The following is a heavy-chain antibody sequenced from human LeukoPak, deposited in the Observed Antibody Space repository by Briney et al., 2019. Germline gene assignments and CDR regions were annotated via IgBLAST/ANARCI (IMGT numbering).Heavy chain of an antibody. Sequence: GGSLRLSCAASGFTFSSSWMDWVRQAPGKGLEWVASINPDGNKKYSADSVRGRFTISRDNAENSLYLQMNSLRVEDTAFYYCARDLAYSRLDYWGQGMLVTVSS. CDR3: ARDLAYSRLDY. J-gene: IGHJ4*02. D-gene: IGHD5-18*01. CDR1: GFTFSSSW. CDR2: INPDGNKK. V-gene: IGHV3-7*01.